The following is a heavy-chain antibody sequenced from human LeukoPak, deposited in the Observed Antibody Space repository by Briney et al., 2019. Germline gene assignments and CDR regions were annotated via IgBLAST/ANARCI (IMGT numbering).Heavy chain of an antibody. CDR2: IDATSGNI. D-gene: IGHD2-8*02. CDR3: TRESYWGSSDKGFDY. CDR1: GFSFSSYS. V-gene: IGHV3-48*02. J-gene: IGHJ4*02. Sequence: PGGSLRLSCAASGFSFSSYSLNWVRQAPGKGLEWVSYIDATSGNIYYTDSVKGRFTISRDNAKNSLYLQMNSLRDEDTAVYYCTRESYWGSSDKGFDYWGQGTLVTVSS.